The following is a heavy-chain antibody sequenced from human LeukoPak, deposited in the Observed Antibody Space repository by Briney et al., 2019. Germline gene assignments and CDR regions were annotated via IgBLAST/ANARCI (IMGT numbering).Heavy chain of an antibody. J-gene: IGHJ4*02. D-gene: IGHD3-9*01. CDR1: DGSISSYY. V-gene: IGHV4-4*09. CDR2: IHSSGST. CDR3: ARVDTDYDILTGYYPRKYYFDY. Sequence: SSETLSLTCTVSDGSISSYYWSWIRQPPGKGLEWIGYIHSSGSTHYNPSLRSRVTTSLDTSKNQFSLKLSSVTAADTAVYYCARVDTDYDILTGYYPRKYYFDYWGQGTLVTVSS.